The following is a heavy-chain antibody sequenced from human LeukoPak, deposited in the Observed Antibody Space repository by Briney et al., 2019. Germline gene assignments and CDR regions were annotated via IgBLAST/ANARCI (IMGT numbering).Heavy chain of an antibody. CDR3: ARDLRDVVVTETYYYYGMDV. CDR2: ISSSGCTI. Sequence: PGGSLRLSCAASGFTFSSYEMNWVRQAPGKGLEWVSYISSSGCTIYYADSVKGRFTISRDNAKNSLYLQMNSLRAEDTAVYYCARDLRDVVVTETYYYYGMDVWGQGTTVTVSS. D-gene: IGHD2-21*02. J-gene: IGHJ6*02. V-gene: IGHV3-48*03. CDR1: GFTFSSYE.